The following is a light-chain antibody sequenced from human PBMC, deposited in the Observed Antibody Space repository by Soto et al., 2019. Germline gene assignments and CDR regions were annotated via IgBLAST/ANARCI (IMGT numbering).Light chain of an antibody. CDR1: SSNIGSNS. CDR2: SNS. J-gene: IGLJ1*01. V-gene: IGLV1-44*01. Sequence: QSVLTQPPSASGTPGQRVTISCSGSSSNIGSNSVNWYQQVPGTAPKILIYSNSQRPPGVPDRFSGSKSGTSASLAISGLQSEDEADYYCGVWDDSVNVRYLFGTGTKVTVL. CDR3: GVWDDSVNVRYL.